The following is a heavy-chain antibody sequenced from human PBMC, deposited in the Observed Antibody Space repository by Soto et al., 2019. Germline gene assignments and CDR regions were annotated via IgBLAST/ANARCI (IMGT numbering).Heavy chain of an antibody. CDR1: GDSVSSNSAA. CDR3: ARERGVLSEAFDI. Sequence: QVQLQQSGPGLVKPSQTLSLTCAISGDSVSSNSAAWNWLRQSPSRGLEWLGRTYYRSKWYNDYAPSVKSQITINPDTSRNHFSLQLNSVTPEDTAVYYCARERGVLSEAFDIWGQGTVVTVSS. J-gene: IGHJ3*02. D-gene: IGHD3-10*01. V-gene: IGHV6-1*01. CDR2: TYYRSKWYN.